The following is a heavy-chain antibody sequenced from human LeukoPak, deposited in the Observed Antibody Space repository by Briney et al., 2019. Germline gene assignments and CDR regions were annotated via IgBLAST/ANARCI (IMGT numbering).Heavy chain of an antibody. CDR3: AKVGVSSRWSHYFAY. J-gene: IGHJ4*02. CDR1: GFTFSSYA. CDR2: ISYDGSNK. Sequence: GRSLILSCAASGFTFSSYAMHWVRQAPGKGLEWVAVISYDGSNKYYADSVKGRFTISRDNSKNTLYLQMNSLRAEDTAVYYCAKVGVSSRWSHYFAYWGQGTQATVSS. D-gene: IGHD6-13*01. V-gene: IGHV3-30-3*01.